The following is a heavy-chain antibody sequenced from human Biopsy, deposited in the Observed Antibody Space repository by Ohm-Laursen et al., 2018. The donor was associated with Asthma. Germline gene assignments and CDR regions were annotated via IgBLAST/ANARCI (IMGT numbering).Heavy chain of an antibody. CDR1: GDSISSYH. J-gene: IGHJ1*01. V-gene: IGHV4-59*01. CDR2: VFYGGAT. D-gene: IGHD4-23*01. Sequence: GTLSLTCTVSGDSISSYHWSWIRQPPGKGLEWIGYVFYGGATNYNPSLKSRVTISVDTSKNQFFLRLSSVTAADTAVYYWARGVVYGGDSYAEYFQHWGQGTLVTVSS. CDR3: ARGVVYGGDSYAEYFQH.